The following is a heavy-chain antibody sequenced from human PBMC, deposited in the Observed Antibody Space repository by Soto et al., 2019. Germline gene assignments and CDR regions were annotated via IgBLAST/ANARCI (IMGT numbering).Heavy chain of an antibody. J-gene: IGHJ4*02. CDR2: IDWDDDK. CDR3: ARIRSIAARPGFDY. D-gene: IGHD6-6*01. Sequence: KSGPTLVNPTPTLTLTCTFSGFSLSTSGMCKRWIRQPPGKALEWLARIDWDDDKYYSTSLKTRLTISKDTSKNQVVLTMTNMDPVDTATYYCARIRSIAARPGFDYWGQGTLVTVSS. V-gene: IGHV2-70*11. CDR1: GFSLSTSGMC.